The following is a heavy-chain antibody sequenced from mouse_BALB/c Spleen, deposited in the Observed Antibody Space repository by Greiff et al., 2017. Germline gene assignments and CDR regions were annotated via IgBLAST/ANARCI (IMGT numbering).Heavy chain of an antibody. Sequence: VQLQQSGPGLVKPSQSLSLTCTVTGYSITSDYAWNWIRQFPGNQLEWMGYISYSGSTSYNPSLKSRISITRDTSKNQFFLQLNSVTTEDTATYYCARSGGYWGQGTTLTVSS. CDR2: ISYSGST. CDR3: ARSGGY. J-gene: IGHJ2*01. V-gene: IGHV3-2*02. CDR1: GYSITSDYA.